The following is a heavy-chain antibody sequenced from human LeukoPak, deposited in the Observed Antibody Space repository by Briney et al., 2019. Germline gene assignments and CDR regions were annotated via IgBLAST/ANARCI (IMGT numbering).Heavy chain of an antibody. Sequence: SETLSLTCTVSGGSISSYYWSWIRQPPGKGLEWIGYIYYSGSTNYNPSLKSRVTISVDTSKNQFSLKLSSVTAADTAVYYCARLVGRSLVGYWGQGTLVTVSS. CDR2: IYYSGST. CDR1: GGSISSYY. J-gene: IGHJ4*02. CDR3: ARLVGRSLVGY. V-gene: IGHV4-59*08. D-gene: IGHD3-10*01.